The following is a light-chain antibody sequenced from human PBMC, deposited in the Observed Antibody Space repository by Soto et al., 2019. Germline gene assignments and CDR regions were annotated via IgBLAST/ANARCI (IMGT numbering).Light chain of an antibody. J-gene: IGKJ2*01. Sequence: DIQMTQSPSSLSASVGDRVTITCRASQSISSYLNWYQQKLGKAPKLLIYAASSLQSGGPSRFIGSGFGTHFTLTISSLQPGGFATYYCQQSYSTPYTFGQGTKLEIK. CDR2: AAS. CDR3: QQSYSTPYT. CDR1: QSISSY. V-gene: IGKV1-39*01.